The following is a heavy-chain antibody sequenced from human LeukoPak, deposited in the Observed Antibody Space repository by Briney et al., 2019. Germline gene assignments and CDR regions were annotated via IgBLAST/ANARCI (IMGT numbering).Heavy chain of an antibody. V-gene: IGHV1-2*02. CDR1: GYTFTGFY. J-gene: IGHJ4*02. D-gene: IGHD6-13*01. Sequence: ASVKVSCKDSGYTFTGFYMHWVRQAPGQGLEWMGWINPNSGGTNYAQKFQGRVTMTRDTSISTAYMELSRLRSDDTAVYYCARGFGQQLVRNDYWGQGTLVTVSS. CDR2: INPNSGGT. CDR3: ARGFGQQLVRNDY.